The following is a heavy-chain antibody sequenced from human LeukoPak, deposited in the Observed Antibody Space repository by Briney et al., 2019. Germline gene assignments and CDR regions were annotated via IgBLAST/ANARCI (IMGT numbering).Heavy chain of an antibody. CDR3: ARQPYMLGAYYFDY. V-gene: IGHV4-59*08. D-gene: IGHD1-26*01. CDR1: GGCMSNYY. J-gene: IGHJ4*02. CDR2: ILYSGST. Sequence: PSETLSLTCTVSGGCMSNYYWSWIRQPPGKGLEWIGYILYSGSTNYNPSLKSRVTLSVDTSKNQFSLRLGSVTAADTAVYYCARQPYMLGAYYFDYWGQGTLVTVSS.